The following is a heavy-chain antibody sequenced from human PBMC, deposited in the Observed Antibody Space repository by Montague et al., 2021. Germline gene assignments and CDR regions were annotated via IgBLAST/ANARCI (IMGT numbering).Heavy chain of an antibody. Sequence: SLRLSCPAPGFPFSSYAMSWVRQAPGKGLKWVSSITSGGSTYYADSVTGRFTISRDNSKNTLYLQMNSLRAEDTAVYYCTKDQDDYGDYVDWVDTWGQGTLVTVSS. V-gene: IGHV3-23*01. CDR3: TKDQDDYGDYVDWVDT. D-gene: IGHD4-17*01. CDR1: GFPFSSYA. J-gene: IGHJ5*02. CDR2: ITSGGST.